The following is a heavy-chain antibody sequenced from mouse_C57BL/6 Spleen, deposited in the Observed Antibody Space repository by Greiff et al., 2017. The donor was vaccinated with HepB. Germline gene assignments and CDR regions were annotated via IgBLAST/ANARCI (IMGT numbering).Heavy chain of an antibody. Sequence: LQESGTDLVKPGASVKLSCKASGYTFTSYWMHWVKQRPGQGLEWIGNINPSNGGTNYNEKFKSKATLTVDKSSSTAYMQLSSLTSEDSAVYYCARTYYSNSYYFDYWGQGTTLTVSS. V-gene: IGHV1-53*01. CDR1: GYTFTSYW. CDR3: ARTYYSNSYYFDY. CDR2: INPSNGGT. J-gene: IGHJ2*01. D-gene: IGHD2-5*01.